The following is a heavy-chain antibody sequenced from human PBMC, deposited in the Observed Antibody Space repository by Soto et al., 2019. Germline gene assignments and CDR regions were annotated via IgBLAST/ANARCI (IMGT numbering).Heavy chain of an antibody. D-gene: IGHD3-16*01. CDR3: ARDIYDYVWGNPGDY. CDR2: ISAYNGNT. Sequence: QVQLVQSGAEVKKPGASVKVSCKASGYTFTSYGISWVRQAPGQVLEWMGWISAYNGNTNYAQKLQGRVTMTTDTSKSTAYMELGSLRYDDTAVYYCARDIYDYVWGNPGDYWGQGTLVTVSS. V-gene: IGHV1-18*01. CDR1: GYTFTSYG. J-gene: IGHJ4*02.